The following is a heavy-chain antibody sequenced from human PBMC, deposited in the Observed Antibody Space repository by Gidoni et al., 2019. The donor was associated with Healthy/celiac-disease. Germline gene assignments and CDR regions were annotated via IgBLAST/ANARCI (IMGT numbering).Heavy chain of an antibody. CDR1: GFTFSSYS. Sequence: EVQLVESGGGLVQPGGSLRLACAASGFTFSSYSMNWVRQAPGKGLELVSYISSSSSTIYYADAVKGRFTISRDNAKNSLYLQMNSLRDEDTAVYYCARDEPYYYYYMDVWGKGTTVTVSS. CDR2: ISSSSSTI. V-gene: IGHV3-48*02. J-gene: IGHJ6*03. CDR3: ARDEPYYYYYMDV.